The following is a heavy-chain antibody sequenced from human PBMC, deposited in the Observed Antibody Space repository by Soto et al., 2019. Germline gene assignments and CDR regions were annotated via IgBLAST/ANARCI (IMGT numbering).Heavy chain of an antibody. Sequence: SETLSLTCTVSGGSISSYYWSWIRQPPGKGLEWIGYIYYSGSTNYNPSLKSRVTIPVDTSKNQFSLKLSSVTAADTAVYYCARVGKGYYDSSGYYILNYYYGMDVWGQGTTVTVSS. J-gene: IGHJ6*02. CDR1: GGSISSYY. CDR3: ARVGKGYYDSSGYYILNYYYGMDV. V-gene: IGHV4-59*01. D-gene: IGHD3-22*01. CDR2: IYYSGST.